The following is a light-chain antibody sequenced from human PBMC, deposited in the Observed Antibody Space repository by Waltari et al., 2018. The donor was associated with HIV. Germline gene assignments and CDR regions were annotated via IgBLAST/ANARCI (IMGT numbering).Light chain of an antibody. J-gene: IGKJ4*01. CDR3: QQSYSTPLT. V-gene: IGKV1-39*01. CDR1: QSISSY. Sequence: SLSASVGDRVTITCRASQSISSYLNWYQQKPGKAPKLLIYAASSLQSGVPSRFSGSGSGTDFTLTISSLQPEDFATYYCQQSYSTPLTFGGGTKVEIK. CDR2: AAS.